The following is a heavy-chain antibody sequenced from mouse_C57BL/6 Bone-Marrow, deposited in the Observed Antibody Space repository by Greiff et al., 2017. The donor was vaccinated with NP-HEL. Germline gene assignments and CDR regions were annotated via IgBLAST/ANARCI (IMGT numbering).Heavy chain of an antibody. J-gene: IGHJ4*01. V-gene: IGHV14-2*01. D-gene: IGHD1-1*01. CDR2: IDPEDGET. Sequence: VQLQQSGAELVKPGASVKLSCTASGFNIKDYYMHWVKQWTEQGLEWIGRIDPEDGETKYAPKFQGKATITADTSSNTAYLQLSSLTSEDTAVYYCARVPAITTVVDYYAMDYWGQGTSVTVSS. CDR3: ARVPAITTVVDYYAMDY. CDR1: GFNIKDYY.